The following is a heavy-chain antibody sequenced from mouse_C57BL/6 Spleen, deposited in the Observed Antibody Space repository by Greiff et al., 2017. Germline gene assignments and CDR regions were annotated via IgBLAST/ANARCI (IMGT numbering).Heavy chain of an antibody. J-gene: IGHJ4*01. D-gene: IGHD2-4*01. CDR2: IHPSDSDP. V-gene: IGHV1-74*01. CDR1: GYTFTSYW. Sequence: QVQLQQPGAELVKPGASVKVSCKASGYTFTSYWMHWVKRRPGQGLEWIGRIHPSDSDPNYNQKFKGKATLTVDKSSSTAYMQLSSLTSGNSAVYYCEIEDYDDDAMDNWGQGTSVTVSA. CDR3: EIEDYDDDAMDN.